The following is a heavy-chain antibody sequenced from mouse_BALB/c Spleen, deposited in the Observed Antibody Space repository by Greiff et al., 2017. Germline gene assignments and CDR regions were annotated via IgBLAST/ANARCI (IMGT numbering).Heavy chain of an antibody. CDR2: IDPSDSYT. CDR1: GYTFTSYW. J-gene: IGHJ2*01. CDR3: ARAYDGYERDYFDY. Sequence: VQLQQSGAELVKPGASVKLSCKASGYTFTSYWMHWVKQRPGQGLEWIGEIDPSDSYTNYNQKFKGKATLTVDKSSSTAYMQLSSLTSEDSAVYYCARAYDGYERDYFDYWGQGTTLTVSS. D-gene: IGHD2-3*01. V-gene: IGHV1-69*02.